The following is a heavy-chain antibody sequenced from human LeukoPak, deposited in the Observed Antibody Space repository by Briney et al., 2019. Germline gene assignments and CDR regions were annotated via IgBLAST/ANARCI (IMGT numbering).Heavy chain of an antibody. V-gene: IGHV3-23*01. J-gene: IGHJ4*02. CDR1: GFTFSSYA. CDR3: AKATGYLL. D-gene: IGHD1-14*01. CDR2: ISGSGGST. Sequence: GGSLRLSCAASGFTFSSYAMNWVRQAPGQGLEWVSAISGSGGSTYYADSVKGRFTISRDNSENTLFLRMNSLRAEDTAVYYCAKATGYLLWGQGTLVIVSS.